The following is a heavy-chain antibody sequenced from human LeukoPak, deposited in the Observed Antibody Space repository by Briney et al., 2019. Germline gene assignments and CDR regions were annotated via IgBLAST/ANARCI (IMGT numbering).Heavy chain of an antibody. V-gene: IGHV1-18*04. J-gene: IGHJ4*02. CDR3: ARGPYCGGDCYPGFDY. CDR1: GDTFTSYG. CDR2: ISAYNGNT. D-gene: IGHD2-21*02. Sequence: ASVKVSCKASGDTFTSYGTSWVRQAPGQGLEWMGWISAYNGNTNYAQKLQGRVTMTTDTSTSTAYMELRSLRSDDTAVYYCARGPYCGGDCYPGFDYWGQGTLVTVSS.